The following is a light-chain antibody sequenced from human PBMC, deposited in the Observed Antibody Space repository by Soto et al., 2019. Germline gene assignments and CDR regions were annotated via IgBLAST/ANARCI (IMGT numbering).Light chain of an antibody. CDR3: QQFDTYRT. V-gene: IGKV1-5*01. Sequence: DIQMTQSPSTLSASVGDRVTITCRASQNIRNYVHWYLHQPGKVPRLLIYDASTLESGVSSRFRGSGSGTDFTLTITSLQPDDFGTYYFQQFDTYRTFGQGTIVDVK. J-gene: IGKJ1*01. CDR2: DAS. CDR1: QNIRNY.